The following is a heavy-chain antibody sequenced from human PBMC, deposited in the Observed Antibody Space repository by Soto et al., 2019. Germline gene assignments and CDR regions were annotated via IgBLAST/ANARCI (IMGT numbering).Heavy chain of an antibody. CDR3: ARDGYGDTGHTL. D-gene: IGHD4-17*01. J-gene: IGHJ4*02. CDR2: IYGGGST. Sequence: QPPGKGLEWVSVIYGGGSTFYADSVKGRFTISRHNSKNTLYLQMNSLRPEDTAVYYCARDGYGDTGHTLWGQGALVTVSS. V-gene: IGHV3-53*04.